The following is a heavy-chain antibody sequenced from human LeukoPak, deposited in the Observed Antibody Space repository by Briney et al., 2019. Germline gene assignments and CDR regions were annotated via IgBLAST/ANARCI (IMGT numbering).Heavy chain of an antibody. J-gene: IGHJ4*02. CDR1: GFTFSSYA. CDR2: ISYDGSNK. D-gene: IGHD3-9*01. CDR3: ARDRRPYYDILTPLDY. V-gene: IGHV3-30-3*01. Sequence: GGSLRLSRAASGFTFSSYAMHWVRQAPGKGLEWVAVISYDGSNKYYADSVKGRFTISRDNSKNTLYLQMNSLRAEDTAVYYCARDRRPYYDILTPLDYWGQGTLVTVSS.